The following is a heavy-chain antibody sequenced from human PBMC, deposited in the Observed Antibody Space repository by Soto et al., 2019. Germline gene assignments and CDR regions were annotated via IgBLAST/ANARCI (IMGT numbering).Heavy chain of an antibody. CDR3: ARHSDCSGGSCYSEYFAVGNWFDP. J-gene: IGHJ5*02. D-gene: IGHD2-15*01. CDR2: IYYSGST. V-gene: IGHV4-39*01. Sequence: QLQLQESGPGLVKPSETLSLTCTVSGGSISSGRYYWGWIRQPPGKGLEWIGTIYYSGSTYSNPSLKSRVTIFVDTSKNQFSLRLISVTAADTAVYYCARHSDCSGGSCYSEYFAVGNWFDPWGQGTLVTVSS. CDR1: GGSISSGRYY.